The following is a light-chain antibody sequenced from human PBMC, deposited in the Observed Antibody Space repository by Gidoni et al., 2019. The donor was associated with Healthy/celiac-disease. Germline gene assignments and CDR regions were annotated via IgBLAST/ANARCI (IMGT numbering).Light chain of an antibody. Sequence: QSALTQPPSVSAAPVPRVTTACTGSSANIGAGYYAHWYQQLPGPAPKLLIYGNSKRPSGVPDRFSGSKSGTSASLAITGLQAEDEADYYCQSYDSSLSGYVFGTGTKVTVL. CDR2: GNS. V-gene: IGLV1-40*01. CDR1: SANIGAGYY. J-gene: IGLJ1*01. CDR3: QSYDSSLSGYV.